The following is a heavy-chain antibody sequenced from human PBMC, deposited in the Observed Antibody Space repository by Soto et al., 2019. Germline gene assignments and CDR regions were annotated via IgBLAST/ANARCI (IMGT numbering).Heavy chain of an antibody. J-gene: IGHJ6*02. CDR1: GKTLTRYY. CDR2: INPRGGRT. CDR3: ARQKIEYYYDSSGSYAMVV. D-gene: IGHD3-22*01. V-gene: IGHV1-46*03. Sequence: ASVKVSCKESGKTLTRYYIHWVRQAPGQGLEWMGIINPRGGRTSYAQKFQGRVTMTRDTSTSTVYMELSSLRSEDTVLYYCARQKIEYYYDSSGSYAMVVWG.